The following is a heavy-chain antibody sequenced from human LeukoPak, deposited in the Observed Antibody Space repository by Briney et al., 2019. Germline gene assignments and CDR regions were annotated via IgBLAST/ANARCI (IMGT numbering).Heavy chain of an antibody. Sequence: GGSLRLSCAASGFTFRRYWMSWVRQAPGKGLEWVANIKQDGSEKYYVDSVKGRFTLSRDNTKNSLYLQMNSLRAEDTAVYYCARDNFGHTYGYALDYWGQGTLVTVSS. CDR2: IKQDGSEK. CDR3: ARDNFGHTYGYALDY. D-gene: IGHD5-18*01. V-gene: IGHV3-7*01. CDR1: GFTFRRYW. J-gene: IGHJ4*02.